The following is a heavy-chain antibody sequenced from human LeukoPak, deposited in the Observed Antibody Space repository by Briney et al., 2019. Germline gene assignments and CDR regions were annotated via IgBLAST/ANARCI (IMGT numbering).Heavy chain of an antibody. CDR2: IRYDGSNK. CDR1: GFTFSSYG. D-gene: IGHD6-6*01. Sequence: PGGSLRLSCAASGFTFSSYGMHWVRQAPGKGLEWVAFIRYDGSNKYYADSVKGRFTISRDNSKNTLYLQMNSLRAEDTAVYYCARGPIAAQRIYAFDIWGQGTMVTVSS. CDR3: ARGPIAAQRIYAFDI. J-gene: IGHJ3*02. V-gene: IGHV3-30*02.